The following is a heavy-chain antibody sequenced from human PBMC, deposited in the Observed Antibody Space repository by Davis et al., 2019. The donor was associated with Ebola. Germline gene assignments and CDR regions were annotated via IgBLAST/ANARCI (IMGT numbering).Heavy chain of an antibody. J-gene: IGHJ6*02. CDR2: IYYSVST. CDR3: ARVADYYDSSGYYYYYYYYGMDV. Sequence: MPSETLSPTCTVSGGSISSYYWSWIRQPPGKGLEWIGYIYYSVSTNYNPSPKSRVTISVDTAKTQFSLKLSSVTDADTAVYYCARVADYYDSSGYYYYYYYYGMDVWGQGTTVTVSS. V-gene: IGHV4-59*01. D-gene: IGHD3-22*01. CDR1: GGSISSYY.